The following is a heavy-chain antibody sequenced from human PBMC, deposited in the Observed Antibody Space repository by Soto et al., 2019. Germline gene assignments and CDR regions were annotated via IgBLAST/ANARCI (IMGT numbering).Heavy chain of an antibody. CDR1: GYSFTSYW. CDR3: ARQSVLLYSNYYYYGMEV. D-gene: IGHD4-4*01. J-gene: IGHJ6*02. V-gene: IGHV5-10-1*01. CDR2: IDPSDSYT. Sequence: LGESLKISCKGSGYSFTSYWISWVRQMPGKGLEWMGRIDPSDSYTNYSPSFQGHVTISADKSISTAYLQWSSLKASDTAMYYCARQSVLLYSNYYYYGMEVWGPGTTVTVSS.